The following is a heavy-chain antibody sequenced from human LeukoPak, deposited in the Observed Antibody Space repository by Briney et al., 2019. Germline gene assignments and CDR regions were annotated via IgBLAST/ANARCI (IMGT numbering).Heavy chain of an antibody. J-gene: IGHJ6*02. V-gene: IGHV3-30*18. CDR1: GFTFSSYG. CDR2: ISYDGGNK. CDR3: AKEAPLPYDYVWGSYRYTYYGMDV. Sequence: GGSLRLSCAASGFTFSSYGMHWVRQAPGEGLEWVAVISYDGGNKYYADSVKGRFTISRDNSKNTLYLQMNSLRAEDTAVYYCAKEAPLPYDYVWGSYRYTYYGMDVWGQGTTVTVSS. D-gene: IGHD3-16*02.